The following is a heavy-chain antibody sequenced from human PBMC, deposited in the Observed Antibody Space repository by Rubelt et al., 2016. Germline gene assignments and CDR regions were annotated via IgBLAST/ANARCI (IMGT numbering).Heavy chain of an antibody. CDR1: GFSLSTSGMC. V-gene: IGHV2-70*15. CDR3: ARILLPDYYDSSGGMDV. D-gene: IGHD3-22*01. J-gene: IGHJ6*02. Sequence: QVTLRESGPALVKPTQTLTLTCTFSGFSLSTSGMCVSWIRQPPGKALEWLARIYWDDDKYYSTSLKTRLTISKDTPKNQVVLTMTDMDPVDTATYYCARILLPDYYDSSGGMDVWGQGTTVTVSS. CDR2: IYWDDDK.